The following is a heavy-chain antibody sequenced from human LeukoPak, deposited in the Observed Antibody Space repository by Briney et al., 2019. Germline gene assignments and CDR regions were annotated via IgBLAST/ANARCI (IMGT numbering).Heavy chain of an antibody. Sequence: SETLSLTCTVSGDSLNSDSYLWTWIRQPAGKGLEWIGRIYSSGTTTYNASLKSRVTMSVDTSKNQFSLKLRSVTAADTAVYYCARETVITMEVVVAVAFDIWGLGTLVTVSS. D-gene: IGHD3-10*01. CDR2: IYSSGTT. V-gene: IGHV4-61*02. J-gene: IGHJ3*02. CDR3: ARETVITMEVVVAVAFDI. CDR1: GDSLNSDSYL.